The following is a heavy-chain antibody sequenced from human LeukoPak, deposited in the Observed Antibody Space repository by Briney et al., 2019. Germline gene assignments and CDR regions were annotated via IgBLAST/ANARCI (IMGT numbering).Heavy chain of an antibody. V-gene: IGHV5-51*01. Sequence: PGESLKISCKASGYSFTNYWIGWVRQMPGKGLEWMATIYPGDSATTYSPSFQGQVTISADRSITTAYLQWKSLKASDTAMYYCARGDLTFDFDYWGQGTLVTVSS. J-gene: IGHJ4*02. CDR2: IYPGDSAT. CDR1: GYSFTNYW. CDR3: ARGDLTFDFDY.